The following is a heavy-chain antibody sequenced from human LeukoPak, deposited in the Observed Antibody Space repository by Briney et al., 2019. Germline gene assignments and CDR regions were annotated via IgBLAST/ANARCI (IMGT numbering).Heavy chain of an antibody. CDR3: ASGRWRPDY. Sequence: SETLSLTCTVSGGSISSNYWSWIRQPPGKGLEWMRYIYYRGSTNYNPSLKNRVTISVDTSKNQFSLKLSSVTAADTAVYYCASGRWRPDYWGEGTLVTVSS. CDR1: GGSISSNY. CDR2: IYYRGST. V-gene: IGHV4-59*01. J-gene: IGHJ4*02. D-gene: IGHD2-21*02.